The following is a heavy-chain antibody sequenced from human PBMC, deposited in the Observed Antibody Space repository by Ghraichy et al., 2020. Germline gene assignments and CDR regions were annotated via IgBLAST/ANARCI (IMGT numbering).Heavy chain of an antibody. CDR1: GGTFSSYA. Sequence: SVKVSCKASGGTFSSYAISWVRQAPGQGLEWMGGIIPIFGTANYAQKFQGRVTITADESTSTAYMELSSLRSEDTAVYYCARDKHTGVGFGELYTLGYYGMDVWGQGTTVTVAS. CDR2: IIPIFGTA. CDR3: ARDKHTGVGFGELYTLGYYGMDV. J-gene: IGHJ6*02. V-gene: IGHV1-69*13. D-gene: IGHD3-10*01.